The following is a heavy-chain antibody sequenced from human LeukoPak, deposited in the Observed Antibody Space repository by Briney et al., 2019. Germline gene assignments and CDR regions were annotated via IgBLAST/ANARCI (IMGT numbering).Heavy chain of an antibody. CDR2: MHHSGST. CDR1: GYSISTDYH. V-gene: IGHV4-38-2*02. CDR3: ARDRSYYTFDY. Sequence: SETLSLTCAVSGYSISTDYHWGWIRQPSGKGLEWIGSMHHSGSTYYNPSLKSRVTISVDTSKNQVSLKLNSVTAADTAVYYCARDRSYYTFDYWGQGTLVTVSA. J-gene: IGHJ4*02. D-gene: IGHD3-10*01.